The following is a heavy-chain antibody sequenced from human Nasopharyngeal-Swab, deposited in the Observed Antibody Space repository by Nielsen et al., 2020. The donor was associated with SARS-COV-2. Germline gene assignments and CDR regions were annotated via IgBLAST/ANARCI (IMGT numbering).Heavy chain of an antibody. D-gene: IGHD2-8*02. Sequence: WVRQAPGQGLEWMGGFGPEDGETVYSQRVQGRLTLTEDTSTDTAFMDLSGLRSEDTAVYYCVTYTQRGSYLLGGYDYSYYMDVWGKGTTVTVSS. J-gene: IGHJ6*03. CDR2: FGPEDGET. V-gene: IGHV1-24*01. CDR3: VTYTQRGSYLLGGYDYSYYMDV.